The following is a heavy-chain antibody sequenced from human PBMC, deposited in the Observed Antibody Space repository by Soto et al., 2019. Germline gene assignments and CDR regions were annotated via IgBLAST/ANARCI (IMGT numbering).Heavy chain of an antibody. CDR1: GGTFSSYA. D-gene: IGHD3-10*01. J-gene: IGHJ4*02. CDR2: IIPIFGTA. Sequence: SVKVSCKASGGTFSSYAISWVRQAPGQGLEWMGGIIPIFGTADYAQKFQGRVTITADKSTSTAYMELSSLRSEDTAVYYCARTPMVRGVIITYFDYWGQGTLVTVYS. V-gene: IGHV1-69*06. CDR3: ARTPMVRGVIITYFDY.